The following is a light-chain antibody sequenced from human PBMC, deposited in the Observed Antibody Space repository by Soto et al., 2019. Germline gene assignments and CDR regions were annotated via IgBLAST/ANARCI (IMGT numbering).Light chain of an antibody. CDR3: CSYAGKNFPLYV. CDR2: ESN. V-gene: IGLV2-23*01. Sequence: QSALTQPASVSGSPGQSITISSSGSSSDIGYYNLVSWYKRRPGAAPKLIIYESNKRPPGRSTRFSASKAGNTASLTISGLQAEDEADYFCCSYAGKNFPLYVFGTGTKVTVL. CDR1: SSDIGYYNL. J-gene: IGLJ1*01.